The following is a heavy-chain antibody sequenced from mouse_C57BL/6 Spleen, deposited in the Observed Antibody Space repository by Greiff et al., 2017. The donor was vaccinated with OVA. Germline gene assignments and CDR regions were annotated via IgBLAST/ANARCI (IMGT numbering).Heavy chain of an antibody. J-gene: IGHJ2*01. CDR2: IGPSDSYT. V-gene: IGHV1-69*01. CDR3: ARKLLYYFDY. Sequence: VQLLQPGAELVLPGASLKLSCTASGYTFTSYCMHWVKQSPGQGLEWIGEIGPSDSYTNYNQKFKGKSTLTVDKSSSTAYMQLSSLTSEDSAVYYCARKLLYYFDYWGQGTTLTVSS. CDR1: GYTFTSYC. D-gene: IGHD6-2*01.